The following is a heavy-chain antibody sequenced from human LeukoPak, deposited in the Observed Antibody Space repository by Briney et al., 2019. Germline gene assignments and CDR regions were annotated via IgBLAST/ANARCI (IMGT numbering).Heavy chain of an antibody. D-gene: IGHD6-13*01. CDR1: GYTFTGYY. CDR3: ARGFSSWYLSPYYLEY. J-gene: IGHJ4*02. Sequence: ASVKVSCKASGYTFTGYYMHWVRQVPGQALEWMGWINPNSGSTNYAQKFQGRATMTRDTSITTAYMELSRLRSDDTAVYYCARGFSSWYLSPYYLEYCGQGTPVTVSS. V-gene: IGHV1-2*02. CDR2: INPNSGST.